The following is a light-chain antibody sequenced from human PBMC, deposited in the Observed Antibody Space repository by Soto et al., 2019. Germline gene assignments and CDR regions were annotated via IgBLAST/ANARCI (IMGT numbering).Light chain of an antibody. CDR1: QSINIW. J-gene: IGKJ2*01. Sequence: DIQLTQSPSTLSAAGGDRVTITCRASQSINIWLAWYQQKPGKAPKLLMYKASSLEGGVPSTFSGSGSGTEFTLSISSLQPDDFATYYCQQYYSYPYTFGQGTKLEI. CDR3: QQYYSYPYT. V-gene: IGKV1-5*03. CDR2: KAS.